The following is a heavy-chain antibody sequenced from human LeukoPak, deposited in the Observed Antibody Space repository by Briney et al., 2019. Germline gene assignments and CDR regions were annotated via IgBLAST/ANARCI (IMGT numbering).Heavy chain of an antibody. CDR1: GGSFSGYY. V-gene: IGHV4-34*01. CDR3: ARGRRITMVRGVYIKLNWSDP. Sequence: PSETLSLTCAVYGGSFSGYYWSWIRQPPGKGLEWIGEINHSGSTNYNPSLKSRVTISVDTSKNQFSLKLSSVTAADTAVYYCARGRRITMVRGVYIKLNWSDPWGQGTLVTVSS. D-gene: IGHD3-10*01. CDR2: INHSGST. J-gene: IGHJ5*02.